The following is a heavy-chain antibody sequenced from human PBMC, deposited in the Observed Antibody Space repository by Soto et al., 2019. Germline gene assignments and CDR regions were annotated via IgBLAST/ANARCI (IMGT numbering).Heavy chain of an antibody. V-gene: IGHV3-30-3*01. D-gene: IGHD3-3*01. Sequence: QVQLVESGGGVVQPGRSLRLSCAASGFTFSSYAMHWVRQAPGKGLEWVAVISYDGSNKYYADSVKGRFTISRDNSKNTLYLQMNSLRAEDTAVYYCAKVGTSYYDFWSGYPIWGQGTMVTFSS. J-gene: IGHJ3*02. CDR1: GFTFSSYA. CDR2: ISYDGSNK. CDR3: AKVGTSYYDFWSGYPI.